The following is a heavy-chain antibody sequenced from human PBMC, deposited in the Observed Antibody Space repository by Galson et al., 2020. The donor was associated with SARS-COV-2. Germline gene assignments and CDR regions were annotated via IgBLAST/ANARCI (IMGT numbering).Heavy chain of an antibody. Sequence: ASETLSLTCTVSGSSVTNSYYYWTWIRQPPGKGLQWIGSLSYSGSTSYSPSLQSRVTISVETTTNQFSLRLTSVTAADTAVYFCARHPGPSVRYCNGGSFYIYWGQGTLVTVSS. CDR1: GSSVTNSYYY. D-gene: IGHD2-15*01. CDR3: ARHPGPSVRYCNGGSFYIY. CDR2: LSYSGST. V-gene: IGHV4-39*01. J-gene: IGHJ4*02.